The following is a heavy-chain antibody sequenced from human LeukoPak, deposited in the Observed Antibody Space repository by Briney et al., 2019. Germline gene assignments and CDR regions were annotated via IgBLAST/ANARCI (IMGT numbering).Heavy chain of an antibody. J-gene: IGHJ4*02. CDR2: IYHSGNT. V-gene: IGHV4-38-2*02. CDR3: ARDLWFGESRRGY. Sequence: PSETLSLTCGVSGFSISSGYYWGWIRQPPGKGLEWIGSIYHSGNTFYNPSLKSRVTISVDTSKNQFSLKLKFVTAADTAMYYCARDLWFGESRRGYWGQGTLVTVSS. CDR1: GFSISSGYY. D-gene: IGHD3-10*01.